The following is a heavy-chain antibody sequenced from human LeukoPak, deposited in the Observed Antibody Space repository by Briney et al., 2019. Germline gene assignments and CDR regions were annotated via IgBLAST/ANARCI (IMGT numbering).Heavy chain of an antibody. J-gene: IGHJ6*02. CDR1: GFTFDNYA. CDR2: ISGDSGST. D-gene: IGHD3-22*01. V-gene: IGHV3-43*02. CDR3: AKDSSGYYYYYYYGMDV. Sequence: GGSLRLSCAASGFTFDNYAMHWGRQAPGEGLEWVSLISGDSGSTHYADSVKGRFTISRDNSKISLYLQMNSLRTEDTALYYCAKDSSGYYYYYYYGMDVWGQGTTVTVSS.